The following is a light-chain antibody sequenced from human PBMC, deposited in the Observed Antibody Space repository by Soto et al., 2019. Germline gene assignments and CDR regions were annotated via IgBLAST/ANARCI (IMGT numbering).Light chain of an antibody. CDR3: SSYTSSNTLV. CDR1: SSDVGAYNY. J-gene: IGLJ2*01. Sequence: QSALTQPASVSGSPGQSITISCTGTSSDVGAYNYVSWYQQQPGKAPKLMIFEVSDRPSGVSNRFSCSKSDNTASLTISGLQADDAADYYCSSYTSSNTLVFGGGTKLTVL. V-gene: IGLV2-14*01. CDR2: EVS.